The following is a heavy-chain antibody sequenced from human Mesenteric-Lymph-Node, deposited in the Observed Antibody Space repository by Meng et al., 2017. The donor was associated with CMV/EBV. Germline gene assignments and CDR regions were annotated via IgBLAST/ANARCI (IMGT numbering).Heavy chain of an antibody. CDR3: TRHDPRGYYYGMDV. CDR2: IRSKANSYAT. V-gene: IGHV3-73*01. CDR1: GFTFSGSA. Sequence: GGPLRLSCAASGFTFSGSAMHWVRQASGKGLEWVGRIRSKANSYATAYAASVKGRFTISRDDSKSTAYLQMNSLKTEDTAVYYCTRHDPRGYYYGMDVWGQGTTVTVSS. J-gene: IGHJ6*02.